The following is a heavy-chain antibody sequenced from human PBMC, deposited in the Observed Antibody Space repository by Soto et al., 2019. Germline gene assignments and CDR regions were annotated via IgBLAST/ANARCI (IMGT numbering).Heavy chain of an antibody. D-gene: IGHD2-21*01. V-gene: IGHV3-66*01. CDR3: ARKLQSHIYYYYNMDV. CDR2: IYSGGST. CDR1: GFTVSSNY. J-gene: IGHJ6*03. Sequence: EVQLVESGGGLVQPGGSLRLSCAASGFTVSSNYMSWVRQAPGKGLEWVSVIYSGGSTYYADSVKGRFTISRHNSKNTMNLQMNSLKAESTAVYYGARKLQSHIYYYYNMDVWGKGTTVTVS.